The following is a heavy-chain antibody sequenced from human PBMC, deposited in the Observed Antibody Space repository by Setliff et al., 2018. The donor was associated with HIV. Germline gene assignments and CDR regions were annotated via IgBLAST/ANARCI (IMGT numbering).Heavy chain of an antibody. CDR3: ARQFWMLTTLYFDS. D-gene: IGHD3-16*01. Sequence: PSETLSLTCTVSGGSISSHYWSWIRQPPGKGLEWIGHIYTSGSTNYNPSLKSRVTMSVGTSKNQFSLKLSSVTAADTAVYYCARQFWMLTTLYFDSLGPGTLVTVSS. CDR1: GGSISSHY. V-gene: IGHV4-59*11. CDR2: IYTSGST. J-gene: IGHJ4*02.